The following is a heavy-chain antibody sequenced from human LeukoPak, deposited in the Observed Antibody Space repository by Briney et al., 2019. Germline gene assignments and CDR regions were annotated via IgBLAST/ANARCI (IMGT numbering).Heavy chain of an antibody. CDR3: ARRLYFDWYLFDY. CDR1: GFTFSSYA. CDR2: ISGSGGST. Sequence: GGSLRLSCAASGFTFSSYAMSWVRQAPGEGLEWVSAISGSGGSTYYADSVKGRFTISRDNSKNTLYLQMNSLRAEDTAVYYCARRLYFDWYLFDYWGQGTLVTVSS. D-gene: IGHD3-9*01. V-gene: IGHV3-23*01. J-gene: IGHJ4*02.